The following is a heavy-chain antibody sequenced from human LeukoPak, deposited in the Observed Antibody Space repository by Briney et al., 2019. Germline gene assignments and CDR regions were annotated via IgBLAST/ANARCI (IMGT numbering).Heavy chain of an antibody. D-gene: IGHD2-2*02. CDR2: INPSGGST. Sequence: ASVKVSCKASGYTFTSYYMHWVRQAPGQGLEWMGIINPSGGSTSYAQKFQGRVTMTRDMSTSTVYMELSSLRSEDTAVYYCAREIPNYYGMDVWGQGTTVTVSS. CDR3: AREIPNYYGMDV. J-gene: IGHJ6*02. CDR1: GYTFTSYY. V-gene: IGHV1-46*01.